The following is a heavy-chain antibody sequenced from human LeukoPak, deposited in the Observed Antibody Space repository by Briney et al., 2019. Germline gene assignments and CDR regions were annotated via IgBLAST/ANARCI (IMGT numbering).Heavy chain of an antibody. V-gene: IGHV3-49*04. D-gene: IGHD3-9*01. CDR1: GFTFGDYG. J-gene: IGHJ4*02. Sequence: PGGSLRLSCTTAGFTFGDYGMTWVRQAPGKGLEWVGFIRSKLYGGATEYAASVKGRFTVSSDDSESIAYLQMNGLNSEDTAVYFCGRGLTVSAAKYYFDYWGQGTVVTVSS. CDR3: GRGLTVSAAKYYFDY. CDR2: IRSKLYGGAT.